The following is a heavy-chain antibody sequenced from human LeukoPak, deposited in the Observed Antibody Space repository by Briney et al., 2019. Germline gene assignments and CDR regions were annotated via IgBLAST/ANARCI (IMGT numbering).Heavy chain of an antibody. CDR3: ARGLYTSGDY. CDR2: ISSDGGTT. V-gene: IGHV3-74*01. J-gene: IGHJ4*02. D-gene: IGHD6-19*01. Sequence: AGGSLRLSCAASGFSFSVYWMNWVRQAPGKGLVWVSRISSDGGTTTYADSVKGRFTSSRDNAKNTLYLQMNSLRAEDTAVYYCARGLYTSGDYWGQGTLVTVSS. CDR1: GFSFSVYW.